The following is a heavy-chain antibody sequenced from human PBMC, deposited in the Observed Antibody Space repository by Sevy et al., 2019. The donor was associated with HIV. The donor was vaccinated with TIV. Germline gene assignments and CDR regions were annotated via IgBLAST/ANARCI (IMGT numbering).Heavy chain of an antibody. D-gene: IGHD2-21*02. Sequence: GGSLRLSCAATGFTFSSYAMSWVRQAPGKGLEWVLTFTGSGVNTFYADSVKRRFPVSRDNSKNTLDLQLNGLRAEDTAVYYCAKSPGDNYYYYMDVWGKGTTVTVSS. CDR3: AKSPGDNYYYYMDV. CDR2: FTGSGVNT. V-gene: IGHV3-23*01. J-gene: IGHJ6*03. CDR1: GFTFSSYA.